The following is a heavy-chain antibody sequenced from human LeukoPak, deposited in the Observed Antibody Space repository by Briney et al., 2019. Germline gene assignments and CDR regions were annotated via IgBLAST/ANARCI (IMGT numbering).Heavy chain of an antibody. J-gene: IGHJ5*02. CDR1: GFTFSSYS. CDR2: ISSSSSTI. D-gene: IGHD6-13*01. V-gene: IGHV3-48*01. Sequence: GGSLRLSCAASGFTFSSYSMNWVRQAPGKGLEWVSSISSSSSTIYYADSVKGRFTISRDNAKNSLYLQMNSLRAEDTAVYYCASLTVYPAAGDNWFDPWGQGTLVTVSS. CDR3: ASLTVYPAAGDNWFDP.